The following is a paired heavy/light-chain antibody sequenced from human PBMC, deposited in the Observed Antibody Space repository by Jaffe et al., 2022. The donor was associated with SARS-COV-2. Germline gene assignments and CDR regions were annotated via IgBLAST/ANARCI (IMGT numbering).Light chain of an antibody. Sequence: EIVLTQSPGTLSLSPGERATLSCRASQSVSSSYLAWYQQKPGQAPRLLIYGASSRATGIPDRFSGSGSGTDFTLTISRLEPEDFAVYYCQQYGSSPNTFGPGTKVDIK. CDR2: GAS. J-gene: IGKJ3*01. CDR1: QSVSSSY. CDR3: QQYGSSPNT. V-gene: IGKV3-20*01.
Heavy chain of an antibody. D-gene: IGHD3-9*01. J-gene: IGHJ3*02. CDR3: ASPPPGGLQNFDWTTGAFDI. Sequence: QLQLQESGPGLVKPSETLSLTCTVSGGSISSSSYYWGWIRQPPGKGLEWIGSIYYSGSTYYNPSLKSRVTISVDTSKNQFSLKLSSVTAADTAVYYCASPPPGGLQNFDWTTGAFDIWGQGTMVTVSS. CDR2: IYYSGST. CDR1: GGSISSSSYY. V-gene: IGHV4-39*01.